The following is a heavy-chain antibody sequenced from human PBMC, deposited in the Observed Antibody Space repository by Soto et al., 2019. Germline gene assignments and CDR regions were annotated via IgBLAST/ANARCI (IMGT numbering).Heavy chain of an antibody. CDR2: ISWNSGSI. J-gene: IGHJ4*02. V-gene: IGHV3-9*01. CDR1: GFTFDDYA. D-gene: IGHD3-9*01. Sequence: GGSLRLSCAASGFTFDDYAMHWVRQAPGKGLEWVSGISWNSGSIGYADSVKGRFTISRDNAKNSLYLQMNSLRAEDTALYYCAKDNAGGGYYDILTGYLDYWGQGTLVTVSS. CDR3: AKDNAGGGYYDILTGYLDY.